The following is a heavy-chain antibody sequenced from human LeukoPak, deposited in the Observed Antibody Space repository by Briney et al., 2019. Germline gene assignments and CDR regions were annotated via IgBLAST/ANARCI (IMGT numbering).Heavy chain of an antibody. CDR1: GYTFTSYG. Sequence: ASVKVSCKASGYTFTSYGISWVRQAPGQGLEWMGWISAYNGNTNYAQKLQGRVTMTTDTSTSTAYMELSSLRSEDTAVYYCARDLKGTWGKWFDPWGQGTLVTVSS. V-gene: IGHV1-18*01. CDR3: ARDLKGTWGKWFDP. D-gene: IGHD7-27*01. J-gene: IGHJ5*02. CDR2: ISAYNGNT.